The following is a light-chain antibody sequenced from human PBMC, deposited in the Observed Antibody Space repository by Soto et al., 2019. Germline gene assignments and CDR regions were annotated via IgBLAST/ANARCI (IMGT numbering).Light chain of an antibody. Sequence: DIVMTQPPDSLAVSLGERATIRCRSSQSVLFSSNNKNYLAWYQQRPGQPPKLLLYWASTRDSGVPDRFSGRRSETDFTLTINSLQAEDVAMYFCQQYYSGVTFGQGTRLEI. CDR3: QQYYSGVT. V-gene: IGKV4-1*01. CDR1: QSVLFSSNNKNY. J-gene: IGKJ2*01. CDR2: WAS.